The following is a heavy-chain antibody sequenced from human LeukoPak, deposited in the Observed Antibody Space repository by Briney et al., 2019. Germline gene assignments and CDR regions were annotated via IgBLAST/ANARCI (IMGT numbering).Heavy chain of an antibody. CDR2: INPNSGGT. V-gene: IGHV1-2*02. Sequence: GASVKVSCKASGYTFTDYYMHWVRQAPGQGLEWMGWINPNSGGTNYAQKFQGRVTMTRDTSISTAYMELSRLRSDDTAVYYCARDRDYVWGNYRYTFGYWGQGTLVTVSS. D-gene: IGHD3-16*02. CDR1: GYTFTDYY. J-gene: IGHJ4*02. CDR3: ARDRDYVWGNYRYTFGY.